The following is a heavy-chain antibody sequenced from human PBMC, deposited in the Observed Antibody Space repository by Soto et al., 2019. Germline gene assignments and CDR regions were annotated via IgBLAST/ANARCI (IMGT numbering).Heavy chain of an antibody. V-gene: IGHV4-59*08. J-gene: IGHJ4*02. D-gene: IGHD3-16*02. CDR2: IYYSGST. CDR1: GGSISSYY. CDR3: ARSLYDYIWGSYRLAY. Sequence: SSETLSLTCTVSGGSISSYYWSWIRQPPGKGLEWIGYIYYSGSTNYNPSLKSRVTISVDTSKNQFSLKLSSVTAADTAVYYCARSLYDYIWGSYRLAYWGQGTLVTAPQ.